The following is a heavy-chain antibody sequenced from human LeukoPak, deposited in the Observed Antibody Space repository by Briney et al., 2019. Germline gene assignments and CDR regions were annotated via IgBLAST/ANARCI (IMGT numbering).Heavy chain of an antibody. CDR2: ISYDGSNK. D-gene: IGHD3-3*01. Sequence: GGSLRLSCAASGFTISSYGMHWVRQAPGKGLEWVAVISYDGSNKYYADSVKGRFTISRDNSKNTLYLQMNSLRAEDTAVYYCAKGYDFWSGYYHSEYFDYWGQGTLVTVSS. CDR1: GFTISSYG. CDR3: AKGYDFWSGYYHSEYFDY. J-gene: IGHJ4*02. V-gene: IGHV3-30*18.